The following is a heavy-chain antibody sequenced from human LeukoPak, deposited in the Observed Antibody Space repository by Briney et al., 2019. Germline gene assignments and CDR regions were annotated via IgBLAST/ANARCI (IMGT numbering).Heavy chain of an antibody. Sequence: GGSLRLSCAASGFTFSSYSMNWVRQAPGKGLEWVSYISSSSSTIYYADSVKGRFTISRDNAKNSLYLQMNGLRAEDTAVYYCARGALYSSSWYGFDYWGQGTLVTVSS. CDR1: GFTFSSYS. V-gene: IGHV3-48*04. J-gene: IGHJ4*02. CDR2: ISSSSSTI. D-gene: IGHD6-13*01. CDR3: ARGALYSSSWYGFDY.